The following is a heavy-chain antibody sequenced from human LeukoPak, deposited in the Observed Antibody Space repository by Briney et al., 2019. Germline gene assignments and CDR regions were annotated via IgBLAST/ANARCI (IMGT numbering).Heavy chain of an antibody. V-gene: IGHV3-7*01. Sequence: GGSLRLSCAASGLTFSSYWMSWVRQAPGKGLEWVANMKQDGSEKYYVDSVQGRFTISRDNAKNSLYLQMNSLRAEDTAVYYCVRDKGSSWGEKYYFDYWGQGTLVTVSS. D-gene: IGHD6-13*01. J-gene: IGHJ4*02. CDR2: MKQDGSEK. CDR1: GLTFSSYW. CDR3: VRDKGSSWGEKYYFDY.